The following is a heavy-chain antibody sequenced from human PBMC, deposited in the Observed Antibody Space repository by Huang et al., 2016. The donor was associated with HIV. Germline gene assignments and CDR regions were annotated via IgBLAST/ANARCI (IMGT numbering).Heavy chain of an antibody. CDR2: ISYDGSNK. CDR3: AKDGADEEWDIDY. V-gene: IGHV3-30*18. D-gene: IGHD1-26*01. J-gene: IGHJ4*02. Sequence: VQLVESGGGVVQPGRSLRLACAASGFGFSTYGLHWVRQAQGKGLEGVAGISYDGSNKYYGQAVKGRFTSSRDTSENKVYLQMNSLRHEDTAVYYCAKDGADEEWDIDYWGQGTLVTVSS. CDR1: GFGFSTYG.